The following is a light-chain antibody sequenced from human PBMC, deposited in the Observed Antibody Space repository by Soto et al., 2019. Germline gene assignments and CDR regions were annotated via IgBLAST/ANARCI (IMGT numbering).Light chain of an antibody. CDR2: DVS. Sequence: QSVLTQPASVSGSPGQSITISCTGTSSDVGGYNYVSWYQQYPGKAPKLMICDVSNRPSGVSNRFSGSKSGNTASLTISGLQAEDEADYYCSSYTSSSARLYVFGTGTKVNVL. CDR1: SSDVGGYNY. V-gene: IGLV2-14*01. CDR3: SSYTSSSARLYV. J-gene: IGLJ1*01.